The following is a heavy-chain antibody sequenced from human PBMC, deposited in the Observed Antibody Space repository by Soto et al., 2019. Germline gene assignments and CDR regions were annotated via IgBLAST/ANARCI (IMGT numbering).Heavy chain of an antibody. J-gene: IGHJ5*02. V-gene: IGHV4-30-2*01. CDR3: ARVNIITMVRGVIWWFDP. D-gene: IGHD3-10*01. Sequence: SETLSLTCAVSGGSISSGGYSWSWIRQPPGKGLEWIGYIYHSGSTYYNPSLKSRVTISVDRSKNQFSLKLSSVTAADTAVYYCARVNIITMVRGVIWWFDPWGQGTLVTVSS. CDR1: GGSISSGGYS. CDR2: IYHSGST.